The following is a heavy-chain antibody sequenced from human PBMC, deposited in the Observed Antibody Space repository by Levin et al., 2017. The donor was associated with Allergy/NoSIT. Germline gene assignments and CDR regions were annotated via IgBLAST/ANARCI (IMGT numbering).Heavy chain of an antibody. CDR2: ISTHNGNI. D-gene: IGHD2-2*01. Sequence: ASVKVSCKASGYTFKNYGISWVRQAPGQGLEWMGWISTHNGNINYAQSFQGRVTMTTDTSTSTADMELRSLISDDTAVYYCARFVVTPVSYFYMDVWGKGTTVTVSS. V-gene: IGHV1-18*01. J-gene: IGHJ6*03. CDR3: ARFVVTPVSYFYMDV. CDR1: GYTFKNYG.